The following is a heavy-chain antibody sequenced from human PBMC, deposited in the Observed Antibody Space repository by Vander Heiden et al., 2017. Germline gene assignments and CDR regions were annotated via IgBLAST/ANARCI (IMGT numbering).Heavy chain of an antibody. CDR1: GGSISSYY. V-gene: IGHV4-4*07. D-gene: IGHD6-19*01. CDR2: IYTSGST. J-gene: IGHJ3*02. CDR3: ARVPYSSGWTYAFDI. Sequence: QVQLQESGPGLVKPSETLSLTCTVSGGSISSYYWSWIRQPAGKGLEWIGRIYTSGSTNYNPSLKSRVTMSVDTSKNQFSLKLSSVTAADTAVYYCARVPYSSGWTYAFDIWGQGTMVTVSS.